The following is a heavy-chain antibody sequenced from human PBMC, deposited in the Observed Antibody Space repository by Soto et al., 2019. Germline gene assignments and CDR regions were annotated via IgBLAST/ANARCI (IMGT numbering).Heavy chain of an antibody. CDR3: KRGGFGVLVYYFDY. CDR2: ISPYNGNT. CDR1: GYTFTTYG. D-gene: IGHD3-10*01. V-gene: IGHV1-18*01. J-gene: IGHJ4*02. Sequence: QVQLVQSGAEVKKPGASVKVSCKTSGYTFTTYGISWVRQAAGQGLEWMGWISPYNGNTKYAQKLQGRVTMTADTSTSTAYRDLRSLTSDDTAVYYCKRGGFGVLVYYFDYWGQGTLVTVSS.